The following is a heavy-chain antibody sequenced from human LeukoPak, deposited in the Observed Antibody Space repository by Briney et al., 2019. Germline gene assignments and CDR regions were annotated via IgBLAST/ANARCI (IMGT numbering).Heavy chain of an antibody. CDR3: ARDDCSSTSCYYYGMDV. Sequence: GGSLRLSCAASGSTFSSYGMHWVRQAPGKGLEWVAVIWYDGSNKYYADSVKGRFTISRDNSKNTLYLQMNSLRAEDTAVYYCARDDCSSTSCYYYGMDVWGQGTTVTVSS. CDR1: GSTFSSYG. V-gene: IGHV3-33*01. J-gene: IGHJ6*02. D-gene: IGHD2-2*01. CDR2: IWYDGSNK.